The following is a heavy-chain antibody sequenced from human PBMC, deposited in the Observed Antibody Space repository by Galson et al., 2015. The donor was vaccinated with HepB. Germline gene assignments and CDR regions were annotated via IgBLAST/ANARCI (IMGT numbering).Heavy chain of an antibody. Sequence: SLRLSCAASGFTFSSYWMSWVRQAPGKGLEWVANIKQDGSEKYYVDSVKGRFTISRDNAKNSLYLQMNSLRAEDTAVYYCARGYYYGSGSLFDYWGQGTLVTVSS. CDR2: IKQDGSEK. J-gene: IGHJ4*02. V-gene: IGHV3-7*03. D-gene: IGHD3-10*01. CDR3: ARGYYYGSGSLFDY. CDR1: GFTFSSYW.